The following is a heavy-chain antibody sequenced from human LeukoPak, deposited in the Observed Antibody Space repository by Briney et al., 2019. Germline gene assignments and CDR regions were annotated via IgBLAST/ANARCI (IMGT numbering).Heavy chain of an antibody. Sequence: SETLSLTCTVSGGSISSYYWSWIRQPPGKGLEWIGYIYYSGSTNYNPSLRSRVTISVDTSENQVSLKLSSVTAADTAVYYCARGGSYYDFWSGYPNWFDPWGQGTLVTVSS. CDR2: IYYSGST. V-gene: IGHV4-59*01. CDR1: GGSISSYY. J-gene: IGHJ5*02. CDR3: ARGGSYYDFWSGYPNWFDP. D-gene: IGHD3-3*01.